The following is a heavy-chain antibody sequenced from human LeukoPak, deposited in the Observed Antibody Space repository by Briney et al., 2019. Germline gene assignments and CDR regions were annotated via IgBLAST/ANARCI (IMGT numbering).Heavy chain of an antibody. CDR2: IYYSGST. D-gene: IGHD3-22*01. Sequence: SETLSLTGTVSGGSISSYYWSWIRQPPGKGLEWIGYIYYSGSTNYNPSLKSRVTISVDTSKNQFSLKLSSVTAADTAVYYCASSSGYYGYWGQGTLVTVSS. CDR3: ASSSGYYGY. J-gene: IGHJ4*02. CDR1: GGSISSYY. V-gene: IGHV4-59*01.